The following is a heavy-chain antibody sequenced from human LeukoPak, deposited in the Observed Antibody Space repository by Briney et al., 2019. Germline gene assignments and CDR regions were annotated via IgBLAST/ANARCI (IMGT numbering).Heavy chain of an antibody. CDR1: GSTFGSYA. CDR2: ISGSGGST. D-gene: IGHD5-12*01. Sequence: GGSLRLSCAASGSTFGSYAMSWVRQAPGKGLEWVSAISGSGGSTYYADSVKGRFTISRDNSKNTLYLQMNSLRAEDTAVYYCAKDVRLRSHDYWGQGTLVTVSS. V-gene: IGHV3-23*01. J-gene: IGHJ4*02. CDR3: AKDVRLRSHDY.